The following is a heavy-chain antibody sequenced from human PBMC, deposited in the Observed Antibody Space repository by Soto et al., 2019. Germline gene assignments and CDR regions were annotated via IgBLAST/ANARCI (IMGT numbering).Heavy chain of an antibody. D-gene: IGHD2-8*01. CDR1: GYTFTSYY. CDR3: ARGGXPAGIVLMVYAAGPFDY. Sequence: ASVKVSCKASGYTFTSYYMHWVRQAPGQGLEWMGIINPSGGSTSYAQKFQGRVTMTRDTSTSTVYMELSSLRSEDTAVYYCARGGXPAGIVLMVYAAGPFDYWGQGTLVTVSS. CDR2: INPSGGST. J-gene: IGHJ4*02. V-gene: IGHV1-46*01.